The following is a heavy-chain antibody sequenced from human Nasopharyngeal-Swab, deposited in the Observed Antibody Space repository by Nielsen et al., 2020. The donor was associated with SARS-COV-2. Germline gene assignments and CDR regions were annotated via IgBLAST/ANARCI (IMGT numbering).Heavy chain of an antibody. J-gene: IGHJ6*02. CDR2: IKQDGSDK. V-gene: IGHV3-7*03. CDR1: GFTFSSYW. Sequence: GESLKISCAASGFTFSSYWMSWVRQAPGKGLDGVANIKQDGSDKYHVDSVKGRFTISRDNAKNSLYLQMNSLRAEDTALYYCAKDLNDFWSGYPSEYYGMDVWGQGTTVTVSS. CDR3: AKDLNDFWSGYPSEYYGMDV. D-gene: IGHD3-3*01.